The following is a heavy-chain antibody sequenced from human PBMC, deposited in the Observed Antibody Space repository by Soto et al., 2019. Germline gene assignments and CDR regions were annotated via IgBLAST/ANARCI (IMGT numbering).Heavy chain of an antibody. Sequence: QVQLVQSGAEVKKPGASVKVSCKASGYTFTSYGISWVRQAPGQGLEWMGWISAYNGNTNYPQKLQGRVTMTTDTSTSTAYMELRSLRSDDTAVYYCARDTTGTSYYNWFDPWGQGTLVTVSS. CDR2: ISAYNGNT. CDR1: GYTFTSYG. D-gene: IGHD1-1*01. V-gene: IGHV1-18*01. CDR3: ARDTTGTSYYNWFDP. J-gene: IGHJ5*02.